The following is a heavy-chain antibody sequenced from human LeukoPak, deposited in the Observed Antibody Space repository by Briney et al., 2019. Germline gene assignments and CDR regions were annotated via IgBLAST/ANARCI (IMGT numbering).Heavy chain of an antibody. Sequence: SETLSLTCTVSGGSISSSSYYWGWIRQPPGKGLEWMGSIYYSGSTYYNPSLKSRVTISVDTSKNQFPLKLSSVTAADTAVYYCASRRDGYNPFDYWGQGTLVTVSS. J-gene: IGHJ4*02. CDR2: IYYSGST. V-gene: IGHV4-39*06. D-gene: IGHD5-24*01. CDR1: GGSISSSSYY. CDR3: ASRRDGYNPFDY.